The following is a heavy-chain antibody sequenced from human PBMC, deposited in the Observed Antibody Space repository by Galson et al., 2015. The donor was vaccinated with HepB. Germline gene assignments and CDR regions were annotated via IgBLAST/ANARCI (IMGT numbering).Heavy chain of an antibody. CDR2: IIPILGIA. D-gene: IGHD3-9*01. CDR3: ARDPNYDMLTGTTPGPHP. V-gene: IGHV1-69*04. CDR1: GGTFSSYV. Sequence: SVKVSCKASGGTFSSYVISWVRQAPGQGLEWMGRIIPILGIANYAQKFQGRVTITADKSTSTAYMELSSLRSEDTAVYYCARDPNYDMLTGTTPGPHPWGQGTLVTVSS. J-gene: IGHJ5*02.